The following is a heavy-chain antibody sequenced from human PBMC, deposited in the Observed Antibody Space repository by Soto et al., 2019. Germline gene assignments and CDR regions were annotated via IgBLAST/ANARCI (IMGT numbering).Heavy chain of an antibody. CDR2: VSFDGNKK. Sequence: QVQVVESGGGVVQPGRTLRLSCITSGFMFNSCAMHWVRQAPGKGLEWVAVVSFDGNKKYYADSVRGRFTISRDNSKNTLYLQRDSLRPEDTAVYYCEKATGAQHGYDFSLDSGGKGTLVPVSS. D-gene: IGHD5-12*01. CDR3: EKATGAQHGYDFSLDS. J-gene: IGHJ4*02. V-gene: IGHV3-30*18. CDR1: GFMFNSCA.